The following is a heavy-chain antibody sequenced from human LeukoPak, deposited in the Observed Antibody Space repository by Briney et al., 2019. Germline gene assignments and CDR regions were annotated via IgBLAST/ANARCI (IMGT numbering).Heavy chain of an antibody. Sequence: GGSLRLSCAASRFTFSSYAMSWVRQAPGKGLEWVSAISGRGDNTYYADSVKGRFTISRDNSKNTLYLQMNSLRAEDTAVYYCAKGLIGSGYDSSVWGQGTMVTVSS. V-gene: IGHV3-23*01. CDR1: RFTFSSYA. J-gene: IGHJ3*01. D-gene: IGHD5-12*01. CDR3: AKGLIGSGYDSSV. CDR2: ISGRGDNT.